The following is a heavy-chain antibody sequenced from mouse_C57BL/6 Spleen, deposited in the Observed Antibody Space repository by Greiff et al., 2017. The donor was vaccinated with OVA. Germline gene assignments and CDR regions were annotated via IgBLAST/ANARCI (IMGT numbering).Heavy chain of an antibody. Sequence: QVQLQQSGAELARPGASVKLSCKASGYTFTSYGISWVKQRTGQGLEWIGEIYPRSGNTYYNEKFKGKATLTADKSSSTAYMELRSLTSEDSAVYFCARPYSNYEWYFDVWGTGTTVTVSS. D-gene: IGHD2-5*01. V-gene: IGHV1-81*01. CDR3: ARPYSNYEWYFDV. CDR1: GYTFTSYG. CDR2: IYPRSGNT. J-gene: IGHJ1*03.